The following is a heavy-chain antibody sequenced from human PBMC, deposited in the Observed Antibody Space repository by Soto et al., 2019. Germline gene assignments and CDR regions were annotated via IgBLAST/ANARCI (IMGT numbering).Heavy chain of an antibody. Sequence: SGPTLVNPTQTLTLTCTFSGFSLSNSGMSVSWIRQPPGKALEWLARIDWDDDKYYSTSLKTRLTISKDTSKNRVVLTMTNMDPVDTATYYCARSQRGYDYFDYWGQGTLVTVSS. V-gene: IGHV2-70*11. CDR1: GFSLSNSGMS. CDR3: ARSQRGYDYFDY. D-gene: IGHD5-12*01. J-gene: IGHJ4*02. CDR2: IDWDDDK.